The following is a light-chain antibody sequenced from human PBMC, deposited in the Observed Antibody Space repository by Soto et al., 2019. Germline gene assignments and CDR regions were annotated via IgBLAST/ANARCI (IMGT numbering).Light chain of an antibody. V-gene: IGKV3-20*01. CDR1: QTVSTH. CDR3: QQYGSSGT. Sequence: ILMTQSPATLSVSPGERATLSCWASQTVSTHLAWYQQKPGQAPRLLIYGASNRATGIPDRFSGSGSGTDFTLTISRLEPEDFAVYYCQQYGSSGTFGQGTKVDIK. CDR2: GAS. J-gene: IGKJ1*01.